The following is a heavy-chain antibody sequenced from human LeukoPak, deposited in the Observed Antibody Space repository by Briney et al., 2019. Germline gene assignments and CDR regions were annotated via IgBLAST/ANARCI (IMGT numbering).Heavy chain of an antibody. J-gene: IGHJ6*03. CDR2: VRYDSSNK. D-gene: IGHD3-9*01. CDR1: GFTFSGYG. CDR3: AKDSADWSYYYYYMDV. V-gene: IGHV3-30*02. Sequence: GGSLRLSCAASGFTFSGYGMHWVRQAPGKGLEWVAFVRYDSSNKYYADSVKGRFTVSRDNSKNMLYLQMNSLRAEDTAVYYCAKDSADWSYYYYYMDVWGKGTTVTVSS.